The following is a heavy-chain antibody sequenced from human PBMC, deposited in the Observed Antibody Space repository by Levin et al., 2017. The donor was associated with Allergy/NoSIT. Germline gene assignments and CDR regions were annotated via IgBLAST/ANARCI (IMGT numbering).Heavy chain of an antibody. CDR2: IYWNDDK. CDR1: GFSLSTSGVG. CDR3: AHAAPRITIFGVVINGFDY. J-gene: IGHJ4*02. V-gene: IGHV2-5*01. D-gene: IGHD3-3*01. Sequence: ASGPTLVKPTQTLTLTCTFSGFSLSTSGVGVGWIRQPPGKALEWLALIYWNDDKRYSPSLKSRLTITKDTSKNQVVLTMTNMDPVDTATYYCAHAAPRITIFGVVINGFDYWGQGTLVTVSS.